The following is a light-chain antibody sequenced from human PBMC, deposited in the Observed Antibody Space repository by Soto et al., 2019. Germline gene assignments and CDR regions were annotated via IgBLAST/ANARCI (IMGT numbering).Light chain of an antibody. CDR1: SSDVGGYNY. Sequence: QSALNQAASVSGSPGQSITISCPGTSSDVGGYNYVSWYQQHPGKAPKLMIYDVSNRPSGVSNRFSGSKSGNTASLTISGLQAEDEADYYCTSYTSTSTLYVFGTGTKSPS. CDR2: DVS. V-gene: IGLV2-14*01. CDR3: TSYTSTSTLYV. J-gene: IGLJ1*01.